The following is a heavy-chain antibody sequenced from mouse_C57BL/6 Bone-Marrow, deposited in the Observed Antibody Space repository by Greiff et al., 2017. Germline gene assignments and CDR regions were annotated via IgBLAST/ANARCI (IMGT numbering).Heavy chain of an antibody. V-gene: IGHV5-4*01. CDR1: GFTFSSYA. Sequence: EVQVVESGGGLVKPGGSLKLSCAASGFTFSSYAMSWVRQTPEKRLEWVATISDGGSYTYYPDNVKGRFTISRDNAKNNLYLQMSHLKSEDTAMYYCASSNYYGSSSFDVWGTGTTVTVSS. CDR3: ASSNYYGSSSFDV. J-gene: IGHJ1*03. D-gene: IGHD1-1*01. CDR2: ISDGGSYT.